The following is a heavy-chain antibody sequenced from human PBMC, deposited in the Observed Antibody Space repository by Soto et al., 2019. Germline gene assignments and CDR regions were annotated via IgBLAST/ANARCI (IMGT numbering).Heavy chain of an antibody. Sequence: PGGSLRLSCAASGFTFSDYYMSCIRQAPGQGLEWVSYISSSGSTIYYADSVKGRFTISRDNAKNSLYLQMNSLRAEDTAVYYCARSDLSNWNFGGWGNYWGQGTLVTVSS. D-gene: IGHD1-1*01. CDR3: ARSDLSNWNFGGWGNY. V-gene: IGHV3-11*01. CDR1: GFTFSDYY. J-gene: IGHJ4*02. CDR2: ISSSGSTI.